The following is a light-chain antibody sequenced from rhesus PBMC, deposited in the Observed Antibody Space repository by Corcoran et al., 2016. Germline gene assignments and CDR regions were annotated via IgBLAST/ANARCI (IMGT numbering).Light chain of an antibody. CDR1: SSDVGAYNY. V-gene: IGLV2S7*01. Sequence: QAAPTQPPSVSGSPGQSVNISCTGTSSDVGAYNYVSWYQHLPGKAPKFMIYVVNNRPSGVSDRFSGSRSGNTASLTISGLQAEDEGDYYCCSYTRTPGYIFGSGTRLTVL. CDR3: CSYTRTPGYI. CDR2: VVN. J-gene: IGLJ1*01.